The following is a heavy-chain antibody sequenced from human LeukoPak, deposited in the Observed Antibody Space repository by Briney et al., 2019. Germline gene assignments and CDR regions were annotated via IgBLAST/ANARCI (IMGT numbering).Heavy chain of an antibody. Sequence: SETLSLTCAVYGGSFSGYYWSWIRQPPGKGLEWIGEINHSGSTNYNPSLKSRSTMSVDTSKNQFSLNLSSVTAADTAVYYCARAPTTVVAWGKNWFDPWGQGTLVTVSS. CDR3: ARAPTTVVAWGKNWFDP. J-gene: IGHJ5*02. D-gene: IGHD4-23*01. CDR1: GGSFSGYY. V-gene: IGHV4-34*10. CDR2: INHSGST.